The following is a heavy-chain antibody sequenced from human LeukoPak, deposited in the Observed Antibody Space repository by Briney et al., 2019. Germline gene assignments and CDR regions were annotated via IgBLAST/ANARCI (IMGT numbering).Heavy chain of an antibody. J-gene: IGHJ4*02. CDR2: IYTSWST. D-gene: IGHD3-3*01. V-gene: IGHV4-4*07. CDR3: AREAPYYDFWPTPFDY. CDR1: GGSISSYY. Sequence: SETLSLTCTVSGGSISSYYWSWIRQPAGKGLEWIGRIYTSWSTNYNPSLKSRVTMSVDTSKNQFSLKLSSVTAADTAVYYCAREAPYYDFWPTPFDYWGQGTLVTVSS.